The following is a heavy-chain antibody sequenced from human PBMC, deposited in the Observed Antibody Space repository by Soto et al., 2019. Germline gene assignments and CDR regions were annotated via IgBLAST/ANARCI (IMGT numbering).Heavy chain of an antibody. CDR2: ISHDGSYK. CDR3: AKGLLAIVGTTLPRDAFNI. V-gene: IGHV3-30*18. Sequence: GGSLRLSCAASWFSFTTYVMHWVRQAPGKGLEWVAVISHDGSYKYYGDAVKGRFTISRDTSKNAVYLEMNSLRPEDTAVYYCAKGLLAIVGTTLPRDAFNIWGQGTMVTVSS. D-gene: IGHD1-26*01. CDR1: WFSFTTYV. J-gene: IGHJ3*02.